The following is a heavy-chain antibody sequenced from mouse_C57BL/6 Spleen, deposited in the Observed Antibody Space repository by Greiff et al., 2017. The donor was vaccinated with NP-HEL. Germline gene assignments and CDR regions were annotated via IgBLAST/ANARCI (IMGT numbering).Heavy chain of an antibody. CDR3: ARGGGYPYAMDY. CDR2: INPNNGGT. Sequence: VQLKQSGPELVKPGASVKMSCKASGYTFTDYNMHWVKQSHGKSLEWIGYINPNNGGTSYNQKFKGKATLTVNKSSSTAYMELRSLTSEDSAVYYCARGGGYPYAMDYWGQGTSVTVSS. V-gene: IGHV1-22*01. D-gene: IGHD2-2*01. J-gene: IGHJ4*01. CDR1: GYTFTDYN.